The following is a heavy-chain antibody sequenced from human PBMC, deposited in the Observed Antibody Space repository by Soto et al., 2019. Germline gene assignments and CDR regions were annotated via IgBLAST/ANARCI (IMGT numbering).Heavy chain of an antibody. Sequence: ASVKVACKASGYNFTDYSMHWVPQAPGEGLERMGWINPNSGGTKYAQKFQGWVTMTRDTSISTAYMVLNRLGSDDPPVYYCTRTPGWGGSSSSRGTFYYYDMDVWGQGTTVTVSS. V-gene: IGHV1-2*04. D-gene: IGHD6-6*01. CDR1: GYNFTDYS. CDR3: TRTPGWGGSSSSRGTFYYYDMDV. CDR2: INPNSGGT. J-gene: IGHJ6*02.